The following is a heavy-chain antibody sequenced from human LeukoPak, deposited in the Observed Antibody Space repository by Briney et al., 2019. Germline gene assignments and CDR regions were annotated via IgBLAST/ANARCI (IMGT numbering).Heavy chain of an antibody. D-gene: IGHD2-2*01. V-gene: IGHV3-7*01. CDR1: GFTFSSYW. Sequence: PGGSLRLSCAASGFTFSSYWMSWVRRAPGKGLEWVANIKQDGSEKYYVDSVKGRFTISRDNAKNSLYLQMNSLRAEDTAVYYCARDLIVVVPAASDVWGKGTTVTVSS. J-gene: IGHJ6*04. CDR3: ARDLIVVVPAASDV. CDR2: IKQDGSEK.